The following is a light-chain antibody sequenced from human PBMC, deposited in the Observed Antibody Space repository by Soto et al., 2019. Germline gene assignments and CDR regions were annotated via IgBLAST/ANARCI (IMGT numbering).Light chain of an antibody. CDR1: QNIGGY. J-gene: IGKJ1*01. CDR2: AAS. Sequence: DIQMTQSPSSLSASVGDRVTITCRASQNIGGYLNWYQKKPGKAPKLLIHAASSLHSGVPSTFSGSGSGTDFALTISSLQPEDFATYYCHQTAANPWTFAQGTKVDIK. CDR3: HQTAANPWT. V-gene: IGKV1-39*01.